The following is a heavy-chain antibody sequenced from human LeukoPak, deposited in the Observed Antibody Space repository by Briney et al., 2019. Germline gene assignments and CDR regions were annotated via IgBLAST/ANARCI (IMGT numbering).Heavy chain of an antibody. CDR3: ARGTPERGYSGYDYVYFDY. CDR1: GFTFSSYG. V-gene: IGHV3-33*01. CDR2: IWYDGSNK. Sequence: GGSLRLSCAASGFTFSSYGMHWVRQAPGKGLEWVAVIWYDGSNKYYADSVKGRFTISRDNSKNTLYLQMNSVRAEDTAVYYCARGTPERGYSGYDYVYFDYWGQGTLVTVSS. D-gene: IGHD5-12*01. J-gene: IGHJ4*02.